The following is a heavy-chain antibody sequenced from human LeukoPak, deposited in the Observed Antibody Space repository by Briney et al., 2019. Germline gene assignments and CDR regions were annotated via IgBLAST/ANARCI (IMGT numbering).Heavy chain of an antibody. CDR2: INHSGST. CDR1: GGSFSGYY. V-gene: IGHV4-34*01. Sequence: SETLSLTCAVYGGSFSGYYWSWIRQPPGKGLEWIGEINHSGSTNYNPSLKSRVTISVDTSKNQFSLKLRSVTAADTAVYYCAWAGLRAARMGYYFDYWGQGTLVTVSS. J-gene: IGHJ4*02. CDR3: AWAGLRAARMGYYFDY. D-gene: IGHD6-6*01.